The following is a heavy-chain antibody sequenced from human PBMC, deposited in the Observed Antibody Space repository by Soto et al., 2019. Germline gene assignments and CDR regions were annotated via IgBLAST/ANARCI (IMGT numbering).Heavy chain of an antibody. CDR2: INHTGGT. D-gene: IGHD3-3*01. V-gene: IGHV4-34*01. J-gene: IGHJ5*02. Sequence: SETLSLTCAVYGGSVNGYYWNWIHQPPGKGLEWIGEINHTGGTHYNPSLKSRVTMSVDTSKNQFSLRLSSVTAADTAIYYCATRITVFGLLIPPFDPWGQGTQVTGLL. CDR1: GGSVNGYY. CDR3: ATRITVFGLLIPPFDP.